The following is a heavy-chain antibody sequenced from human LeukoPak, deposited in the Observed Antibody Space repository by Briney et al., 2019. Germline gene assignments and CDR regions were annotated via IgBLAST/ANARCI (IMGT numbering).Heavy chain of an antibody. D-gene: IGHD3-3*01. J-gene: IGHJ6*03. CDR1: GCTFTNYD. CDR2: SNHNSGDT. CDR3: ARLGLEWFRFCYMDV. V-gene: IGHV1-8*01. Sequence: AVQFPCRASGCTFTNYDFYCVLRHSAEGSEGLGGSNHNSGDTDYAQKFQGRVTMNRDTSISTVYLEVSSLTAEDTAVYYCARLGLEWFRFCYMDVWGKGTTVTVSS.